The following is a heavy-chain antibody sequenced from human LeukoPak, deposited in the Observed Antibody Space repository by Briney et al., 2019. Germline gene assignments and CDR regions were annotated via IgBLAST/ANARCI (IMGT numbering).Heavy chain of an antibody. CDR3: VKVAKYYYGSETYYFFEH. CDR1: GFTVTTYW. Sequence: PGGSLRLSCAASGFTVTTYWMSWVRQLPGKGLEWEANINQDGTEKYYVDSVKGRFTISRDNAKNSLDLQMNSLRVEDTGIYYCVKVAKYYYGSETYYFFEHWGQGTPVTASS. V-gene: IGHV3-7*01. D-gene: IGHD3-10*01. J-gene: IGHJ4*02. CDR2: INQDGTEK.